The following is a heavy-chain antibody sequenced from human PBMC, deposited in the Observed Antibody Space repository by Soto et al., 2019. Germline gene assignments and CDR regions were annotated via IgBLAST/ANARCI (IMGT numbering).Heavy chain of an antibody. D-gene: IGHD5-18*01. V-gene: IGHV3-48*03. Sequence: VGSLRLSCEASGFSFSSFAMNWVRQAPGRGLEWVSYISDDGASIYYADSLKGRFTISRDNAKNSLSLQMNNLRAEDTAVYYCARENSVQAWLHHFDHWGLGTLVTVSS. J-gene: IGHJ4*02. CDR1: GFSFSSFA. CDR2: ISDDGASI. CDR3: ARENSVQAWLHHFDH.